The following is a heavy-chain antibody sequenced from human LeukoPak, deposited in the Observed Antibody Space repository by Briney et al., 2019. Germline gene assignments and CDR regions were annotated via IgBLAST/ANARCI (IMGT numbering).Heavy chain of an antibody. CDR3: AAASAFSSSWRS. D-gene: IGHD6-13*01. CDR2: ITANNTTK. V-gene: IGHV3-48*01. CDR1: GLSFSSYN. J-gene: IGHJ5*02. Sequence: SGGSLRLSCTASGLSFSSYNMNWVRQAPGKGPEWVAYITANNTTKYYADSVKGRFTIFRDNAKKSLFLQMNSLRAEDTAVYYCAAASAFSSSWRSWGQGTVVTVSS.